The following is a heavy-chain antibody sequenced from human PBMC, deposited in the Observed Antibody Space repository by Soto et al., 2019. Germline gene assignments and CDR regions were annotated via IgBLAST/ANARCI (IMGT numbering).Heavy chain of an antibody. J-gene: IGHJ6*02. CDR2: VYHTGTT. CDR1: GGPVSGDDLY. Sequence: SETLSVTCVVSGGPVSGDDLYWSWIRHLPGKGLEWIANVYHTGTTYYNPSLKSRVSMSVDTSQNQFSLILASVTAADTAVYYCARALVTEYNSRDYNYYVAMDVGGQRTAV. D-gene: IGHD3-22*01. CDR3: ARALVTEYNSRDYNYYVAMDV. V-gene: IGHV4-31*02.